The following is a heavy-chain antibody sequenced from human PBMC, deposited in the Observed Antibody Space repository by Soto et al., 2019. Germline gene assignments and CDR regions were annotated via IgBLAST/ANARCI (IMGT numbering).Heavy chain of an antibody. Sequence: QVQLVDSGGNLVKPGGSLRLSCAASGFTFSDFYMSWVRKAPGKGLEWVAYISGSGTYTNYADSVKGRFTVSRDNSKNSLYLQMNSLRADDTAVYYCARDLAAEWYFDYWGQGTLVSVSS. V-gene: IGHV3-11*06. CDR3: ARDLAAEWYFDY. D-gene: IGHD3-3*01. J-gene: IGHJ4*02. CDR2: ISGSGTYT. CDR1: GFTFSDFY.